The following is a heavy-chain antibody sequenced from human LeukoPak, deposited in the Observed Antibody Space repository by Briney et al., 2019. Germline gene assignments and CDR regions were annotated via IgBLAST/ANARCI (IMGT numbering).Heavy chain of an antibody. CDR2: ISWNSNTI. V-gene: IGHV3-9*01. CDR1: GFIFDDYA. CDR3: AKDAGGYYYYYMGV. Sequence: GGSLRLSCAASGFIFDDYAMHWVRHAPGKGLEWVSGISWNSNTIGYADSVKGRFTISRDNAKNSLYLQMNSLRAEDTALYYCAKDAGGYYYYYMGVWGKGTTVTISS. J-gene: IGHJ6*03.